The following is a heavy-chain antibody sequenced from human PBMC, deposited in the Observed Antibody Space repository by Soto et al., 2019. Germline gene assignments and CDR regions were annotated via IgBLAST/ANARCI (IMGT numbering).Heavy chain of an antibody. D-gene: IGHD3-3*01. V-gene: IGHV3-23*01. CDR1: GFTFSSYA. J-gene: IGHJ5*02. CDR2: ISGSGGST. Sequence: GGSLRLSCAASGFTFSSYAMSWVRQAPGKGLEWVSAISGSGGSTYYADSVKGRFTISRDNSKNTLYLQMNSLRAEDTAVYYCAKLRYDFWSGHPNNWFDPWGQGTLVTVSS. CDR3: AKLRYDFWSGHPNNWFDP.